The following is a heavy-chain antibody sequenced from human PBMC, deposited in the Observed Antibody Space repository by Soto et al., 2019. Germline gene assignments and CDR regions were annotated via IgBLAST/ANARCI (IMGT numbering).Heavy chain of an antibody. CDR3: ARVRFGESPYYCYYMDV. J-gene: IGHJ6*03. CDR1: GYSFTSYW. Sequence: GESLKISCKGSGYSFTSYWISWVRQMPGKGLEWMGRIDPSDSYSNYSPSFQGHVTISADKSISTAYLQWSSLKASDTAMYYCARVRFGESPYYCYYMDVWGKGTTVTVSS. CDR2: IDPSDSYS. D-gene: IGHD3-10*01. V-gene: IGHV5-10-1*01.